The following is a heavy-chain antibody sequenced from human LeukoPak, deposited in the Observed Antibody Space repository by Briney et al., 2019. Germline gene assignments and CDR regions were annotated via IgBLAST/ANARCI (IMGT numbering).Heavy chain of an antibody. Sequence: PSETLSLTCSVSGGSISSSNWWSWVRQPPGKGLEWIGEIYHSGSTNYNPSLKSRVTISVDKSKNQFSPKLSSVTAADTAVYYCARINRNYYYYYMDVWGKGTTVTISS. CDR2: IYHSGST. CDR1: GGSISSSNW. J-gene: IGHJ6*03. V-gene: IGHV4-4*02. CDR3: ARINRNYYYYYMDV.